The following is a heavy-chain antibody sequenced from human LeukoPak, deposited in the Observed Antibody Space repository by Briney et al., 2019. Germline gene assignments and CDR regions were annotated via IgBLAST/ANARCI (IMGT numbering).Heavy chain of an antibody. J-gene: IGHJ5*02. CDR3: ARDGGSGRPNGEFEFDP. Sequence: ASVKDSCKASGYTFTDYYIHWVRQAPGQGLEWMGWIIPDNGVTSSAQRFRGRVTMTRDTSISTAYMELRSLRSDDTAVYYCARDGGSGRPNGEFEFDPWGQGTLVTVSS. V-gene: IGHV1-2*02. CDR1: GYTFTDYY. CDR2: IIPDNGVT. D-gene: IGHD3-10*01.